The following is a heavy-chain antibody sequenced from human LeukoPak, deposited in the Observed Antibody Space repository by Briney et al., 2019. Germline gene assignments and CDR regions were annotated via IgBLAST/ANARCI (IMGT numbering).Heavy chain of an antibody. J-gene: IGHJ4*02. CDR2: IYYSGST. V-gene: IGHV4-39*07. CDR1: GGSISSSSYY. D-gene: IGHD3-22*01. Sequence: SETLSLTCTVSGGSISSSSYYWGWIRQPPGKGLEWIGSIYYSGSTYYNPSLKSRVTISVDTSKNQFSLKLSSVTAADTAVYYCATPRPYYYDSSGPYYPFDYWGQGTLVTVSS. CDR3: ATPRPYYYDSSGPYYPFDY.